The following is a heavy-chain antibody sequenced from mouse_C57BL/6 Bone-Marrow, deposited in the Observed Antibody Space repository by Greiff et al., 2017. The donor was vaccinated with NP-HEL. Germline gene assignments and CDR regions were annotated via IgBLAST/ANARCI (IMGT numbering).Heavy chain of an antibody. CDR2: INPSTGGT. CDR1: GYSFTGYY. CDR3: ARGGGLDY. V-gene: IGHV1-42*01. J-gene: IGHJ2*01. Sequence: EVQLQQSGPELVKPGASVKISCKASGYSFTGYYMNWVKQSPEKSLEWIGEINPSTGGTTYIQKFKAKATLTVDKSSSTAYMQLKSLTSEDSAVYYCARGGGLDYWGQGTTLTVSS.